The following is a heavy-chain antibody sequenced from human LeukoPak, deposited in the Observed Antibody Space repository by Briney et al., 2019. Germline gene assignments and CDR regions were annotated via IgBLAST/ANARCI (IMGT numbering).Heavy chain of an antibody. J-gene: IGHJ4*02. Sequence: NPSETLSLTCSVYGGSLNGYYWSWIRQPPGKGLEWIGEINHSGSTNYNPSLKSRVTISVDTSKNQFSLKLSSVTAADTAVYYCARHTAFDYWGQGTLVTVSS. CDR1: GGSLNGYY. D-gene: IGHD5-18*01. CDR2: INHSGST. V-gene: IGHV4-34*01. CDR3: ARHTAFDY.